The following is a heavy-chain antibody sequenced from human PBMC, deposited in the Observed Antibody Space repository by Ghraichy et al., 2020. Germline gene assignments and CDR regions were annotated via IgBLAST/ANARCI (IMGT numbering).Heavy chain of an antibody. J-gene: IGHJ6*02. D-gene: IGHD2-2*01. CDR1: GGSISSGDYY. Sequence: SETLSLTCTVSGGSISSGDYYWSWIRQPPGKGLEWIGYIYYSGSTYYNPSLKSRVTISVDTSKNQFSLKLSSVTAADTAVYYCARDRLPAAIVDVWGQGTTVTVSS. CDR3: ARDRLPAAIVDV. CDR2: IYYSGST. V-gene: IGHV4-30-4*01.